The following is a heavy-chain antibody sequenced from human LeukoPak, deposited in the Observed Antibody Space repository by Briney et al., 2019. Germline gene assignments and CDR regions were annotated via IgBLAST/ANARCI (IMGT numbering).Heavy chain of an antibody. CDR1: GFTFSSYS. CDR3: ARVLSAAGFDFDY. V-gene: IGHV3-21*01. Sequence: PGGSLRLSCAASGFTFSSYSMNWGRQAPGKGLEWVSSISSSSSYIYYADSVKGRFTISRDNAKNSLYLQMNSLRAEDTAVYYCARVLSAAGFDFDYWGQGTLATVSS. CDR2: ISSSSSYI. D-gene: IGHD3-10*01. J-gene: IGHJ4*02.